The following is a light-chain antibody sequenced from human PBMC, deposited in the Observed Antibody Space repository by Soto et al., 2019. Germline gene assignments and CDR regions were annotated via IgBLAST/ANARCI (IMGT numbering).Light chain of an antibody. Sequence: VMTQSPASPSAPPGERATLSCRASQNVRSNLAWYQQTPGQAPRLLIYGASTRATGIPASFSGRGSGTEFILTISSLQSEDLAVYYCQQYDDWPETVGQGTKV. CDR3: QQYDDWPET. V-gene: IGKV3-15*01. CDR2: GAS. CDR1: QNVRSN. J-gene: IGKJ1*01.